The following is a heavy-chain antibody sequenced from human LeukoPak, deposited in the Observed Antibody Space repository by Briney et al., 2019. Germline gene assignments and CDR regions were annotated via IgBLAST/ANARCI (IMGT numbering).Heavy chain of an antibody. V-gene: IGHV4-4*07. Sequence: SETLSLTCTVSGGSISSYYWSWIRQPAGKGLEWIGRNYTSGSTNYNPSLKSRVTMSVDTSKNQFSLKLSSVTAADTAVYYCARAVSYCGGDCYSGWYFDLWGRGTLVTVSS. CDR2: NYTSGST. CDR3: ARAVSYCGGDCYSGWYFDL. J-gene: IGHJ2*01. D-gene: IGHD2-21*02. CDR1: GGSISSYY.